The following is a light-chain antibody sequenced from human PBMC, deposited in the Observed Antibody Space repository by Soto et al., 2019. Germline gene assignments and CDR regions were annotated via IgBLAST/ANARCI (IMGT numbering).Light chain of an antibody. CDR3: LQDYNYPLI. CDR2: GAS. CDR1: QDIRSD. V-gene: IGKV1-6*01. Sequence: AIQMTQSPSSLSASVGDRVTITCRASQDIRSDLGWYQHKPGKAPKLLIYGASNLQSGVPSRFSGSGSGTDFNLTISSLQPEDFATYYCLQDYNYPLIFGQGTKVEIK. J-gene: IGKJ1*01.